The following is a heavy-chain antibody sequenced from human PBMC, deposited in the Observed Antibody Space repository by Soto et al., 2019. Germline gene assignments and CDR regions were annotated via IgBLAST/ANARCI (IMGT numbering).Heavy chain of an antibody. Sequence: ASVKVSCKASGGTFSSYTISWVRQAPGQGLEWMGRIIPILGIANYAQKFQGRVTITADKSTSTAYMELSSLRSEDTAVYYCARDRRYSGYDYDYYYYYMDVWGKGTTVTVSS. CDR1: GGTFSSYT. CDR2: IIPILGIA. D-gene: IGHD5-12*01. V-gene: IGHV1-69*04. J-gene: IGHJ6*03. CDR3: ARDRRYSGYDYDYYYYYMDV.